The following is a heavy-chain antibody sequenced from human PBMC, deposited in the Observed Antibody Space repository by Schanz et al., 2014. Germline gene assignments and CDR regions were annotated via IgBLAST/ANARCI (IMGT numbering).Heavy chain of an antibody. CDR2: ISGDHRNT. V-gene: IGHV3-23*01. J-gene: IGHJ2*01. CDR3: AKDAPYPFDL. CDR1: GFSFSDSF. Sequence: EVQLLESGGGLVKPGGSLRLSCVASGFSFSDSFMSWIRQTPEKGLEWVSSISGDHRNTFYADSVKGRFTISRDNSKNTLYLQMNSLRAEDTAIYYCAKDAPYPFDLWGRGTLITVSS.